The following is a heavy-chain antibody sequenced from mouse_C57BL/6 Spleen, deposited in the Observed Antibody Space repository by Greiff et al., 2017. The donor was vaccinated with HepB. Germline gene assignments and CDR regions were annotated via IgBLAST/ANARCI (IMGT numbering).Heavy chain of an antibody. CDR2: IDPETGGT. CDR3: TIITAY. V-gene: IGHV1-15*01. J-gene: IGHJ3*01. D-gene: IGHD1-3*01. Sequence: QVQLKESGAELVRPGASVTLSCKASGYTFTDYELHWVKQTPVHGLEWIGAIDPETGGTAYNQKFKGKAILTADNSSSTAYMELRSLTSEDSAVYYCTIITAYWGQGTLVTVSA. CDR1: GYTFTDYE.